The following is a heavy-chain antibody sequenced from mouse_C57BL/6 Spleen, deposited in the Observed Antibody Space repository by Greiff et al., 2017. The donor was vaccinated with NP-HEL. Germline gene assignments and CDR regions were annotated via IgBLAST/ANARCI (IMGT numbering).Heavy chain of an antibody. CDR1: GYSITSGYY. D-gene: IGHD2-3*01. CDR2: ISYDGSN. Sequence: EVKLMESGPGLVKPSQSLSLTCSVTGYSITSGYYWNWIRQFPGNKLEWMGYISYDGSNNYNPSLKNRISITRDTSKNQFFLKLNSVTTEDTATYYCAIYDGYPYYYAMDYWGQGTSVTVSS. J-gene: IGHJ4*01. V-gene: IGHV3-6*01. CDR3: AIYDGYPYYYAMDY.